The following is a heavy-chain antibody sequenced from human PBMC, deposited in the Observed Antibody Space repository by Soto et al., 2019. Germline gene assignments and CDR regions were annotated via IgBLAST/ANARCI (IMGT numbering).Heavy chain of an antibody. CDR2: IKQDGSEK. D-gene: IGHD4-17*01. V-gene: IGHV3-7*01. CDR3: ARDRGYGDYGSGHFGAFDI. Sequence: EVQLVESGGGLVQPGGSLRLSCAASGFTFSSYWMSWVRQAPGQGLEWVANIKQDGSEKYYVDSVKGRFTISRDNAKDSLNMQMSSLRAEDTAVYYCARDRGYGDYGSGHFGAFDIWGQGTMVTVSS. CDR1: GFTFSSYW. J-gene: IGHJ3*02.